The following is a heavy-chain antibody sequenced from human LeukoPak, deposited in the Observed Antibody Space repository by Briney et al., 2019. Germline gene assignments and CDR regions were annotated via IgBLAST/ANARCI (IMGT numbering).Heavy chain of an antibody. CDR2: ISGSNT. V-gene: IGHV3-23*01. Sequence: PGESLRLSCAASGFTISSDALTWVRLAPGKGPECVSGISGSNTYYAESVKGRFTISRDDSNNMLYLQMNSLRAEDTAVYYCAKRRSRNTGPFDYWGQGTLVTVSP. J-gene: IGHJ4*02. CDR3: AKRRSRNTGPFDY. CDR1: GFTISSDA. D-gene: IGHD5-18*01.